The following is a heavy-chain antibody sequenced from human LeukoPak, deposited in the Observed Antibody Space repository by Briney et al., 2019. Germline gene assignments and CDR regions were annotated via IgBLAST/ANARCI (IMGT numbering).Heavy chain of an antibody. CDR3: ARASRTYFGDYLYYFDS. D-gene: IGHD4-17*01. J-gene: IGHJ4*02. V-gene: IGHV1-8*01. CDR1: GYIFTTYD. Sequence: GASVKVSCKASGYIFTTYDINWVRQAAGQGLEWMGWMNPKSGNTGYAQNFWGRVTMTRNTSITTSYMELSSLRSEDTAVYFCARASRTYFGDYLYYFDSWGQGTQVTVSS. CDR2: MNPKSGNT.